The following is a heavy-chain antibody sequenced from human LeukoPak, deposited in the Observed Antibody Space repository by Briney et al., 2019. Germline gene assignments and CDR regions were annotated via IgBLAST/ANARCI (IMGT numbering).Heavy chain of an antibody. J-gene: IGHJ4*02. CDR2: ITWNSDTI. D-gene: IGHD2-15*01. CDR1: GFTFDDYV. CDR3: AKGSVVLPGTSFDY. V-gene: IGHV3-9*01. Sequence: GGSLRLSRAASGFTFDDYVMHWVRQAPGKGLERVSGITWNSDTIAYADSVKGRFTISRDNAKNSLYLQMNSLRADDTALYYCAKGSVVLPGTSFDYWGQGTLVTVYS.